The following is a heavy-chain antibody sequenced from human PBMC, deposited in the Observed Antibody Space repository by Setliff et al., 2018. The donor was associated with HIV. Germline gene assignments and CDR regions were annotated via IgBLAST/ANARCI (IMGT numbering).Heavy chain of an antibody. Sequence: GESLKISCKGSGYSFNDYWVAWVRQVPGKGLEWMGIIYPGDSDTRYSPSFQGQVTISADKSISTAYLQCSSLKASDTAMYYCARLGGICSGGSCTALAYTMDVWGQGTTVTVSS. CDR1: GYSFNDYW. J-gene: IGHJ6*02. CDR2: IYPGDSDT. CDR3: ARLGGICSGGSCTALAYTMDV. V-gene: IGHV5-51*01. D-gene: IGHD2-15*01.